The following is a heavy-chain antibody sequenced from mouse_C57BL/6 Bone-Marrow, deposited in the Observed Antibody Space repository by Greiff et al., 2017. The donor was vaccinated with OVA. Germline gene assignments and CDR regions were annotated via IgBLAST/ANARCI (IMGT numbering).Heavy chain of an antibody. Sequence: EVQLQESGPGLVKPGASVKISCKASGYSFTDYNMNWVKQSNGKSIEWIGVINPNYGTTRYNQKFKGKATLTVDQSSSTAYMQLNSLTSEYAAVYYCARGYSNRYDYAMDYWGQGTSVTVSS. CDR3: ARGYSNRYDYAMDY. CDR1: GYSFTDYN. CDR2: INPNYGTT. V-gene: IGHV1-39*01. J-gene: IGHJ4*01. D-gene: IGHD2-5*01.